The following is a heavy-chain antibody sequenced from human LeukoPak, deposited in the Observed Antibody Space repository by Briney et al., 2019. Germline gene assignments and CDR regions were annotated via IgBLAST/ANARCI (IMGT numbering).Heavy chain of an antibody. CDR2: VSLSGST. J-gene: IGHJ6*03. V-gene: IGHV4-38-2*02. Sequence: SETLSLSCSVSGYSIRNGYHWAWIRPPPGKGLEWIGSVSLSGSTYDNPSLKSRVTISVDTSKNQFSLKLSSVTAADTAVYYCARPRYGSGSPTSRGGYYYMDVWGKGTTVTISS. CDR1: GYSIRNGYH. CDR3: ARPRYGSGSPTSRGGYYYMDV. D-gene: IGHD3-10*01.